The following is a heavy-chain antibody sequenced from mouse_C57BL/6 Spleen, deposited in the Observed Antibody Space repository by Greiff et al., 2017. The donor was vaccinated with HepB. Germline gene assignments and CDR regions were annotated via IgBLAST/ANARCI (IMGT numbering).Heavy chain of an antibody. CDR3: ATGVYGNPFAY. J-gene: IGHJ3*01. CDR2: INPSSGYT. V-gene: IGHV1-4*01. Sequence: VKLVESGAELARPGASVKMSCKASGYTFTSYTMHWVKQRPGQGLEWIGYINPSSGYTKYNQKFKDKATLTADKSSSTAYMQLSSLTSEDSAVYYCATGVYGNPFAYWGQGTLVTVSA. D-gene: IGHD2-1*01. CDR1: GYTFTSYT.